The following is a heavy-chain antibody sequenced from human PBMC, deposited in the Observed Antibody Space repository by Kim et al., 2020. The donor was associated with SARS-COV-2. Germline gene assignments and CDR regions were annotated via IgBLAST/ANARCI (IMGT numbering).Heavy chain of an antibody. J-gene: IGHJ3*02. CDR1: GFTFSSYW. CDR2: INSDGSST. CDR3: ARDPTHGLLGRVRGVNDAFDS. D-gene: IGHD3-10*01. Sequence: GGSRRLSCAASGFTFSSYWMHWVRQAPGKGLVWVSRINSDGSSTSYADSVKGRFTISRDNAKNTLYLQMNSLRAGDTAVYYCARDPTHGLLGRVRGVNDAFDSWGQGTRVNVSS. V-gene: IGHV3-74*01.